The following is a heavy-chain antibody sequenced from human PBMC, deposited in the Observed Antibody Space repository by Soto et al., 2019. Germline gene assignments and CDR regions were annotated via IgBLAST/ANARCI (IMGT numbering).Heavy chain of an antibody. CDR1: GYTFTMYG. CDR3: ARRTLGSAIGVGDY. Sequence: QVQLVQSGAEVKKPGASVKVSCKTSGYTFTMYGISWVRQAPGQGLEWLGWITADNGDTKYGQKVQDRFNMTMDTATTTVYMELRSLTSDDTSVYYCARRTLGSAIGVGDYWGQGTLVTVSS. D-gene: IGHD7-27*01. V-gene: IGHV1-18*01. CDR2: ITADNGDT. J-gene: IGHJ4*02.